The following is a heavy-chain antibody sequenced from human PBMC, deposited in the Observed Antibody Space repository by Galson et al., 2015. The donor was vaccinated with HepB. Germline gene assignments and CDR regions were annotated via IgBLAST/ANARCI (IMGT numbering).Heavy chain of an antibody. CDR1: GFTFSSYW. J-gene: IGHJ4*02. CDR2: IRGSGGNT. CDR3: AKAGADGYNYFFDY. V-gene: IGHV3-23*01. Sequence: SLRLSCAASGFTFSSYWMNWVRQAPGKGLEWVSSIRGSGGNTYYADSVKGRFTISRDNSKNTLYLQMNSLRAEDTAVYYCAKAGADGYNYFFDYWGQGTLVTVSS. D-gene: IGHD5-24*01.